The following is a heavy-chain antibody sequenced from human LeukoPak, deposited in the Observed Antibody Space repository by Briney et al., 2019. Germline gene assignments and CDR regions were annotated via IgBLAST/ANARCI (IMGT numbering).Heavy chain of an antibody. CDR3: AKDDKGMATTRYYFDY. CDR2: ISGSGGST. CDR1: GFTFNIYA. Sequence: GGSLRLSCAASGFTFNIYAMNWVRQAPGKGLEWVSAISGSGGSTYYADSVKGRFTISRDNSKNTLYLQMNSLRAEDTAVYYCAKDDKGMATTRYYFDYWGQGTLVTDSS. V-gene: IGHV3-23*01. D-gene: IGHD5-24*01. J-gene: IGHJ4*02.